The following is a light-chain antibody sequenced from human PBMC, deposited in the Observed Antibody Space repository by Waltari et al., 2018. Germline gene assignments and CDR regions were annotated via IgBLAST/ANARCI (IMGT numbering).Light chain of an antibody. Sequence: DIQMTQSPSSLSASVGDRVTITCRTSQSISSYLNWYQQKQGKAPKLRIYAASSLQSGVPSRFSGSGSGTDFTLTISSLQPEDFATYYCQQSYSTPRTFGQGTKVEIK. J-gene: IGKJ1*01. CDR1: QSISSY. CDR3: QQSYSTPRT. CDR2: AAS. V-gene: IGKV1-39*01.